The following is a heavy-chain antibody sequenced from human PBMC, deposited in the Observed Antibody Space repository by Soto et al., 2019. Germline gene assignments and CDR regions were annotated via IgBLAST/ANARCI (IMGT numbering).Heavy chain of an antibody. CDR2: INAGNGNT. D-gene: IGHD1-26*01. CDR1: GYTFTSYA. V-gene: IGHV1-3*01. CDR3: ARDPTEIASLSMAFEYYYYGMDV. J-gene: IGHJ6*02. Sequence: ASVKVSCKASGYTFTSYAMHWVRQAPGQRLEWMGWINAGNGNTKYSQKFQGRVTITRDTSASTAYMELSSLRSEDTAVYYCARDPTEIASLSMAFEYYYYGMDVWG.